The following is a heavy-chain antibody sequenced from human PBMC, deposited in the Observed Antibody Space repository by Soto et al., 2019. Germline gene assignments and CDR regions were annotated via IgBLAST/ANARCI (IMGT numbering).Heavy chain of an antibody. Sequence: SETLSLTCAVSGRSVSIGSYYWSWIRPPPGKGLEWIGYIYYSGSTNYNPSLKSRVTISVDTSKNQFSLKLSSVTAADTAVYYCASGVLRYFDWLLFWGQGTLVTVS. J-gene: IGHJ4*02. D-gene: IGHD3-9*01. CDR1: GRSVSIGSYY. CDR3: ASGVLRYFDWLLF. CDR2: IYYSGST. V-gene: IGHV4-61*01.